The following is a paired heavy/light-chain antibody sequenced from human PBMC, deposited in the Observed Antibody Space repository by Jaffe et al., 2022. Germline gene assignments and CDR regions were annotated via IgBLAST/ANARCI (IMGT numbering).Heavy chain of an antibody. Sequence: EVQLVESGGGLVQPGGSLRLSCAASGFTFSSFWMHWVRQAPGKGLMWVSRIKSDGSSTSYADSVKGRFTISRDNAKNTLYLQMNSLRAEDTAVYYCARDLRSCTGGSCYLFDYWGQGTLVTVSS. J-gene: IGHJ4*02. CDR1: GFTFSSFW. CDR3: ARDLRSCTGGSCYLFDY. CDR2: IKSDGSST. V-gene: IGHV3-74*01. D-gene: IGHD2-15*01.
Light chain of an antibody. Sequence: QSVLTQPPSVSAAPGQKVTISCSGSSSNIGNNYVSWYQRLPGTAPKLLIYENNKRPSGIPDRFSGSKSGTSATLGITGLQTGDEADYYCGTWDSSLRGVFGGGTKLTVL. J-gene: IGLJ2*01. CDR2: ENN. CDR3: GTWDSSLRGV. CDR1: SSNIGNNY. V-gene: IGLV1-51*02.